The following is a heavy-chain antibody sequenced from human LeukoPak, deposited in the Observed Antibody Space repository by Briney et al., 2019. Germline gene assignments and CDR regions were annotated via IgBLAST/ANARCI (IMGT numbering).Heavy chain of an antibody. CDR1: GFTFSSYG. CDR3: AKDPFY. Sequence: GGSLRLSCAASGFTFSSYGMHWVRQAPGKGLEWVAVISYDGSNKYYADSVKGRFTISRDNSKNTLYLQMNSLRAEDTAVYYCAKDPFYWGQGTLVTVSS. J-gene: IGHJ4*02. V-gene: IGHV3-30*18. CDR2: ISYDGSNK.